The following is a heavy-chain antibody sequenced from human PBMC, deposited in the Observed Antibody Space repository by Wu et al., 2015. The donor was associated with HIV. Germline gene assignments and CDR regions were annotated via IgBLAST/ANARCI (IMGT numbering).Heavy chain of an antibody. CDR2: IIPIFGTA. D-gene: IGHD3-10*01. J-gene: IGHJ3*02. CDR1: GGTFSSYA. CDR3: ARSEPDYYGSGGAFDI. V-gene: IGHV1-69*05. Sequence: QVQLVQSGAEVKKPGSSVKVSCKASGGTFSSYAISWVRQAPGQGLEWMGGIIPIFGTANYAQKFQGRVTITTDESTSTAYMELSSLRSEDTAVYYCARSEPDYYGSGGAFDIWGQGTTVTVSS.